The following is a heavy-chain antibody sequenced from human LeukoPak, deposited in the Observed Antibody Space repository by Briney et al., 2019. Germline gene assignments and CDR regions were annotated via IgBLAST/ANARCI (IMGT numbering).Heavy chain of an antibody. CDR1: GGSISSGDYF. CDR3: ARYYYGSGSYFGDSDNWFDP. V-gene: IGHV4-30-4*01. CDR2: IYYSGST. J-gene: IGHJ5*02. Sequence: SQTLSLTCTVSGGSISSGDYFWSWIRQPPGKGLEWIGYIYYSGSTYYNPSLKSRVTISVDTSKNQFSLQLSSVTAADTAVYYCARYYYGSGSYFGDSDNWFDPWGQGTLVTVSS. D-gene: IGHD3-10*01.